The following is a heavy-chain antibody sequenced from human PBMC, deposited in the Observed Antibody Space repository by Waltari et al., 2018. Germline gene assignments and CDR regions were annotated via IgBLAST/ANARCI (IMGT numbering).Heavy chain of an antibody. D-gene: IGHD2-21*02. Sequence: EVQLLASGGGLVQPGGSLRLSCAASGFTFSSYGMRWVRQAPGKGPEWVSAIRGGRDYIYYADSVRGRFTISRDNSKNTLYLQMSSLKAEDTAVYYCAKGGVVTAWDEYWGQGTLVTVSS. CDR3: AKGGVVTAWDEY. CDR2: IRGGRDYI. CDR1: GFTFSSYG. J-gene: IGHJ4*02. V-gene: IGHV3-23*01.